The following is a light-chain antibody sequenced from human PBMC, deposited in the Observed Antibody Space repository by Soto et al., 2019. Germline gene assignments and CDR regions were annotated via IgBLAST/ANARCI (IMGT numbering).Light chain of an antibody. J-gene: IGKJ4*01. V-gene: IGKV1-9*01. CDR2: AAS. CDR1: QGINTF. CDR3: QQLESSPST. Sequence: IKLTQSPSSLSASVGDRVTITCRASQGINTFLAWYPQTPGKAPKILIYAASPLQSGVRSRFSGSGAGTDFTRTISSLQPEDVATDYCQQLESSPSTFGGGTKVDIK.